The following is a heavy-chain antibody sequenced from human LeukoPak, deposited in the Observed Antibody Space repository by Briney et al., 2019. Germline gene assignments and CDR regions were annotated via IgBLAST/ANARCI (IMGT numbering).Heavy chain of an antibody. V-gene: IGHV4-59*01. CDR1: GGSISNYY. CDR2: IFYSGST. CDR3: ARDASSSWYWFDP. J-gene: IGHJ5*02. D-gene: IGHD6-13*01. Sequence: SETLSFTCIVSGGSISNYYWSWIRQPPGKGLEWIGYIFYSGSTDYNPSLKSRVTISIDTSKNQFSLKLSSVTAADTAVYYCARDASSSWYWFDPWGQGTLVTVSS.